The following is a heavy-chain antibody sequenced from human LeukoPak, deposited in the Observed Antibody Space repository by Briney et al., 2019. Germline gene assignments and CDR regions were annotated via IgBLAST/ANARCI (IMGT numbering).Heavy chain of an antibody. V-gene: IGHV3-23*01. CDR1: GFTFSSYS. Sequence: GGSLRLSCAASGFTFSSYSMNWVRQAPGKGLEWVSGISSSGSGDNTYYADPVKGRFTISRDSSKNTLYLQMNSLRPEDTAVYYCARDPLSVTGTNERYDYYGFDVWGQGITVTVSS. CDR2: ISSSGSGDNT. CDR3: ARDPLSVTGTNERYDYYGFDV. D-gene: IGHD6-19*01. J-gene: IGHJ6*02.